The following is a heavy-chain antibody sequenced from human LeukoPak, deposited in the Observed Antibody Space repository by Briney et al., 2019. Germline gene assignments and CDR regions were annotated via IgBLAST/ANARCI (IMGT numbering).Heavy chain of an antibody. CDR1: GFTFSSYA. CDR2: ISGRGGST. D-gene: IGHD3/OR15-3a*01. V-gene: IGHV3-23*01. J-gene: IGHJ6*03. Sequence: TGGSLRLSCAASGFTFSSYAMSWVRQAPGKGLEWVSGISGRGGSTYYADSVKGRFTISRDNSKNTLSLEMNSLRAEDTAVYYCARRTYMDVWGKGTTVTVSS. CDR3: ARRTYMDV.